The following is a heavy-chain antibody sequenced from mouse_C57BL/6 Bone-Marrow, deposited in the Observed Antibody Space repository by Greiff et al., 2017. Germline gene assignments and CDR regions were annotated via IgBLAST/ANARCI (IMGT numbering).Heavy chain of an antibody. V-gene: IGHV1-15*01. CDR1: GYTFTDYE. CDR3: TGMGVDGSCPWFAY. CDR2: IDPETGGT. Sequence: VQLQQSGAELVRPGASVTLSCTASGYTFTDYEMPWVQQTPVHGLEWIGAIDPETGGTAYTQKFKGKAILTADKSSSTAYMELRSLASADSAVYYCTGMGVDGSCPWFAYWGQGTLVTVSA. D-gene: IGHD2-3*01. J-gene: IGHJ3*01.